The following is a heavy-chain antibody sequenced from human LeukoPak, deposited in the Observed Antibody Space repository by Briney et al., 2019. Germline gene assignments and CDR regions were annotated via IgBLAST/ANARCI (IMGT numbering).Heavy chain of an antibody. V-gene: IGHV3-23*01. Sequence: PGGSLRLSCAASGFTFSSYAMSWVRQAPGKGLEWVSAISGSGGSTYYADSVKGRFTISRDNSKNTLYLQMNSLRAEGTAVYYCAKVPTTVTTKGPYATDYWGQGTLVTVSS. CDR1: GFTFSSYA. J-gene: IGHJ4*02. D-gene: IGHD4-17*01. CDR2: ISGSGGST. CDR3: AKVPTTVTTKGPYATDY.